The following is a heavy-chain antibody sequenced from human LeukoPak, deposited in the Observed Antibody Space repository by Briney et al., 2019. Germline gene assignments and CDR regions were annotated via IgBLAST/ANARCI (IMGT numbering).Heavy chain of an antibody. D-gene: IGHD3-9*01. V-gene: IGHV3-7*04. CDR2: IKQDGSEK. CDR3: ARGFLMYYDISTGYYYFDY. Sequence: HRGGSLRLSCAASGFTFSSYWMSWVRQAPGKGLEWVANIKQDGSEKYYVDSVKGRFTISRDNAKNSLYLQMNSLRAEDTAVYYCARGFLMYYDISTGYYYFDYWGQGTLVTVSS. J-gene: IGHJ4*02. CDR1: GFTFSSYW.